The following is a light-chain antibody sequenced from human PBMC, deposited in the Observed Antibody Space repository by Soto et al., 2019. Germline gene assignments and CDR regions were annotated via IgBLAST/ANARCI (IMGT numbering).Light chain of an antibody. Sequence: EIVMTQSPATLSLSPGERATLSCRASQSVSSNLAWYQQKPGQAPRLLIYGASTRATGIPARFSGSGSGTEFTLTISSLQSEDFAVYYCQHYYNWPLTFGGGTKVDIK. J-gene: IGKJ4*01. CDR3: QHYYNWPLT. V-gene: IGKV3D-15*01. CDR2: GAS. CDR1: QSVSSN.